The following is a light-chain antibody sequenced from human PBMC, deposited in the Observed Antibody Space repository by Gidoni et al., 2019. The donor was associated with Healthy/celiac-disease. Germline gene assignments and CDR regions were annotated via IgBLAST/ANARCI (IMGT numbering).Light chain of an antibody. CDR3: QQYGSSPQT. J-gene: IGKJ3*01. V-gene: IGKV3-20*01. Sequence: EIVLTQSPGTLSLSPGERATLSCRASQSVSSSYLAWYQQKPGKAPRLLIYCSSSRATGIPDRFSGSGSGTDFTLTISRLEPEDVAVYYCQQYGSSPQTFGPGTKVDIK. CDR2: CSS. CDR1: QSVSSSY.